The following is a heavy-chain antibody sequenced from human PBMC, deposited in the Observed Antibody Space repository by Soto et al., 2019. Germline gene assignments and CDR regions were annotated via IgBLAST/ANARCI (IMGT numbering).Heavy chain of an antibody. Sequence: PSETLSLTCTVSGGSISSYYWSWIRQPPGKGLEWIGYIYYSGSTNYNPSLKSRVTISVDTSKNQFSLKLSSVTAADTAVYYCARDIVGAPYYYYGMDVWGQGTTVTVSS. J-gene: IGHJ6*02. D-gene: IGHD1-26*01. CDR2: IYYSGST. CDR1: GGSISSYY. V-gene: IGHV4-59*01. CDR3: ARDIVGAPYYYYGMDV.